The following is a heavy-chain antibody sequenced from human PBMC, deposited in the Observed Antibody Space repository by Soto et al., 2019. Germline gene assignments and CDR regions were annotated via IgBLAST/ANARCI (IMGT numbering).Heavy chain of an antibody. J-gene: IGHJ4*02. V-gene: IGHV3-9*01. CDR2: ISWNSGSI. D-gene: IGHD4-17*01. CDR3: AKEGRYGAYIDY. CDR1: GFTFDDYA. Sequence: GGSLRLSCAASGFTFDDYAMHWVRQAPGKGLEWVSGISWNSGSIGYADSVKGRFTISRDNAKNSLYLQMNSLRAEDTALYYCAKEGRYGAYIDYWGQGTLVTVSS.